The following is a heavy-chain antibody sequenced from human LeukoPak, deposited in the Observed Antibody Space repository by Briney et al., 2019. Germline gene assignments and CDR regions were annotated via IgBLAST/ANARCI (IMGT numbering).Heavy chain of an antibody. V-gene: IGHV1-8*01. CDR3: ARSTMGARRRYDY. Sequence: ASVKVSCKASGDTFTTYDVNLVRQATGQGLEWMWWMNPNSGNTGYAQNFQGRVTMTMNTSIPTAYMELTSLTSEDTAVYYCARSTMGARRRYDYWGLGTLVTVSS. CDR1: GDTFTTYD. D-gene: IGHD3-10*01. CDR2: MNPNSGNT. J-gene: IGHJ4*02.